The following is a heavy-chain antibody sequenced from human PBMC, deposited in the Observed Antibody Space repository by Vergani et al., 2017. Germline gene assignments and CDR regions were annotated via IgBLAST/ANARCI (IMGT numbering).Heavy chain of an antibody. CDR1: GGTFSSYA. CDR3: ARSARPYYYDSSGLKDAFDI. D-gene: IGHD3-22*01. J-gene: IGHJ3*02. CDR2: IIPIFGTA. Sequence: QVQLVQSGAEVKKPGSSVKVSCKASGGTFSSYAISWVRQAPGQGLEWMGGIIPIFGTANYAQKFQGRVTITADESTSTAYMELSSLRSEDTAVYYCARSARPYYYDSSGLKDAFDIWGQGTMVTVS. V-gene: IGHV1-69*01.